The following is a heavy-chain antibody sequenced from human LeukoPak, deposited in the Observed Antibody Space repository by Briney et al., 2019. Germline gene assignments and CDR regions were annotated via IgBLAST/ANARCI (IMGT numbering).Heavy chain of an antibody. Sequence: GAAVKVSCKASGYPFDNFGLTWVRQAPGQGLEWMGWISAYNGNTHYAQKFRGRLTLTTETSTSTAYLELRSLKSDDTAVYYCARARTGGALTGVSPYWGQGTLVTVSA. CDR2: ISAYNGNT. CDR1: GYPFDNFG. J-gene: IGHJ4*01. CDR3: ARARTGGALTGVSPY. D-gene: IGHD1-14*01. V-gene: IGHV1-18*01.